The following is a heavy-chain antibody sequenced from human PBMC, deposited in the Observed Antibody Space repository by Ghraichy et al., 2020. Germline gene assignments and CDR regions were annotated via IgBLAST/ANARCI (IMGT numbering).Heavy chain of an antibody. Sequence: GGSLRLSCAASGFTFSSYGMHWVRQAPGKGLEWVAVIWYDGSNKYYADSVKGRFTISRDNSKNTLYLQMNSLRAEDTAVYYCARFGEGYAFDIWGQGTMVTVSS. J-gene: IGHJ3*02. CDR3: ARFGEGYAFDI. CDR2: IWYDGSNK. D-gene: IGHD3-10*01. CDR1: GFTFSSYG. V-gene: IGHV3-33*01.